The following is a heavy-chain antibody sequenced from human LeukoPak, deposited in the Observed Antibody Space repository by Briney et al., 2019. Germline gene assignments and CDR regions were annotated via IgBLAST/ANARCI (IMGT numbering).Heavy chain of an antibody. CDR1: GGSINYDY. J-gene: IGHJ4*02. CDR3: ATLRGASTAVFDS. Sequence: SETLSLTRTVSGGSINYDYWSWIRQSPGKRLEWIGYNHYSGATNYSPSLNSRVTISVDTSKNQFSLKLSSVTAADTALYYCATLRGASTAVFDSWGQGTLVTVSS. V-gene: IGHV4-59*08. D-gene: IGHD2-21*02. CDR2: NHYSGAT.